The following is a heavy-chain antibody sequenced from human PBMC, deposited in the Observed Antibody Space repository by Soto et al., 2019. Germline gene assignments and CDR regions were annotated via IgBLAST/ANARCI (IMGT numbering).Heavy chain of an antibody. D-gene: IGHD6-6*01. J-gene: IGHJ4*02. Sequence: EVQLLESGGGLVQPGGSLRLSCAASGFTFSTHPMSWVRQAPGKGLEWVSAINSAGSTYYADSVKGRFTISRDNSKITLYLRMSSLRAEDTAVYYCAKRDPHDIAARLFDSWGQGTLVTLSS. CDR3: AKRDPHDIAARLFDS. CDR2: INSAGST. CDR1: GFTFSTHP. V-gene: IGHV3-23*01.